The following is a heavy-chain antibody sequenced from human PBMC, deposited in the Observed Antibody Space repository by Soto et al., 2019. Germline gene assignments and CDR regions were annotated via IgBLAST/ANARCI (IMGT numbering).Heavy chain of an antibody. CDR3: ARMDTAMFYFDY. CDR1: GYTFTSYG. J-gene: IGHJ4*02. CDR2: ISAYNGNT. Sequence: ASVKVSCKASGYTFTSYGISWVRQAPGQGLEWMGWISAYNGNTDYAQKLQGRVTMTTDTSTSTAYMELRSLRSDDTAAYYCARMDTAMFYFDYWGQGTLVTVSS. V-gene: IGHV1-18*01. D-gene: IGHD5-18*01.